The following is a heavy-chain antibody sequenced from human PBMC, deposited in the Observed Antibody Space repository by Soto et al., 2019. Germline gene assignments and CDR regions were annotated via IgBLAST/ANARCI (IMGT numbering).Heavy chain of an antibody. D-gene: IGHD2-15*01. Sequence: GASVKVSCKASGYTFTSYYMHWVRQAPGQGLEWMRIINPSGGSTSYAQKLQGRVTMTRDTSTSTVYMKLSSLRSEDTAVYYCVRASRPDIVVVVAATSWAFDIWGQGTMVTVSS. V-gene: IGHV1-46*03. CDR3: VRASRPDIVVVVAATSWAFDI. CDR2: INPSGGST. J-gene: IGHJ3*02. CDR1: GYTFTSYY.